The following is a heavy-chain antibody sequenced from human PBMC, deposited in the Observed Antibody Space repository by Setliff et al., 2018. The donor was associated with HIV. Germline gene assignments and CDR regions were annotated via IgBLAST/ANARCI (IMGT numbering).Heavy chain of an antibody. V-gene: IGHV3-30*02. J-gene: IGHJ4*02. CDR3: AKNFYSSPWSPLDY. CDR2: IRYDGTYK. Sequence: PGGSLRLSCAASGFTFSSYGMHWVRQAPGKGLEWVAFIRYDGTYKYYADSLKGRFTISRDNSKNTLFLQMNSLRTEDRAVYYCAKNFYSSPWSPLDYWGQGTLVTVSS. CDR1: GFTFSSYG. D-gene: IGHD6-19*01.